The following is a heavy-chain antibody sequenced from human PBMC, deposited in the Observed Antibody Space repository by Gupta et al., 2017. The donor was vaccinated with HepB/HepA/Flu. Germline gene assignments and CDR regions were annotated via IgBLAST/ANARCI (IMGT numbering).Heavy chain of an antibody. CDR1: GGSSSGYY. V-gene: IGHV4-34*02. J-gene: IGHJ5*01. D-gene: IGHD1-1*01. CDR2: INYTGNT. Sequence: QVQLQPWGAGLLKPSETLSLTCAVYGGSSSGYYWSWIRQPPGKGLEWIGDINYTGNTNYNPSLKSRVTISVDMSKNQFSLWLSFVPAADTALFYCGRGPNWAFDSWGQGALVTVSS. CDR3: GRGPNWAFDS.